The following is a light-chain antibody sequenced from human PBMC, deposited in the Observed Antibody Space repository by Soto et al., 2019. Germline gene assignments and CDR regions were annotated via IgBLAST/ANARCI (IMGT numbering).Light chain of an antibody. J-gene: IGKJ1*01. CDR3: QQYNSPWT. CDR2: DAS. V-gene: IGKV1-5*01. CDR1: QSISNW. Sequence: DVQLTQSPSTLSASVGDRVTITCRASQSISNWLVWYQQKPGKAPKLLIHDASNLESGVPSRFSGSGSGTEFTLTISSLQPDDFATYYCQQYNSPWTFGQGTKVDIK.